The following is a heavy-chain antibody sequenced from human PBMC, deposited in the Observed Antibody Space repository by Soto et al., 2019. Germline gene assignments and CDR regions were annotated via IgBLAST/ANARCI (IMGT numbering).Heavy chain of an antibody. Sequence: QVQLQQWGAGLLKPSETLSLPCAVYGGSFSRYYWSWIRQPPGKGLEWIGEINPRGSTNYNPSLKSRVTIAVDTAKNQFSLKLRSVTAADPAVYSCARRGKCCYYMDVWGKGTTVTVSS. CDR3: ARRGKCCYYMDV. CDR1: GGSFSRYY. D-gene: IGHD2-8*01. V-gene: IGHV4-34*01. CDR2: INPRGST. J-gene: IGHJ6*03.